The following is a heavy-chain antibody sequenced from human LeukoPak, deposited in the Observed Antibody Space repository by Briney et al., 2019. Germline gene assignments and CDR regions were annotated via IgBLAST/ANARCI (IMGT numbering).Heavy chain of an antibody. CDR1: GFTFSSYS. V-gene: IGHV3-21*01. D-gene: IGHD6-19*01. Sequence: GGSLRLSCAASGFTFSSYSMNWVRQAPGKGLEWVSSVSSSSRYIYYADSVKGRFSISRDNAKNSLYLQMNSLGAEDTAVYYCARGPPLDSSGFPFDYWGQGTLVTVSS. J-gene: IGHJ4*02. CDR3: ARGPPLDSSGFPFDY. CDR2: VSSSSRYI.